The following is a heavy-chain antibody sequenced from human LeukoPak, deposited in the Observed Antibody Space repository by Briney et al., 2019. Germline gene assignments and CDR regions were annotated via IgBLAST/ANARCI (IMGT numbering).Heavy chain of an antibody. CDR1: GYSFVSYW. V-gene: IGHV5-51*01. CDR3: VRRAGRRDGYNYADY. J-gene: IGHJ4*02. Sequence: GESLKISCQASGYSFVSYWIGWVRQVPGKVLEWMGVVYPGDSDFRYLPSFQGQVTISADRSISAAYLQWNSLKASDSGIYYCVRRAGRRDGYNYADYWGQGTLVTVSS. D-gene: IGHD5-24*01. CDR2: VYPGDSDF.